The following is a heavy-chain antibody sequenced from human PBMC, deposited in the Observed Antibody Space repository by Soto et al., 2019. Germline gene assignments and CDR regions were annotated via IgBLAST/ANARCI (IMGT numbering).Heavy chain of an antibody. CDR1: GFTFDDYA. CDR3: AKDRYSSSSPAGWFDP. V-gene: IGHV3-9*01. D-gene: IGHD6-6*01. J-gene: IGHJ5*02. CDR2: ISWNSGSI. Sequence: GGSLRLSCAASGFTFDDYATHWVRQAPGKGLEWVSGISWNSGSIGYADSVKGRFTISRDNAKNSLYLQMNSLRAEDTALYYCAKDRYSSSSPAGWFDPWGQGTLVTVSS.